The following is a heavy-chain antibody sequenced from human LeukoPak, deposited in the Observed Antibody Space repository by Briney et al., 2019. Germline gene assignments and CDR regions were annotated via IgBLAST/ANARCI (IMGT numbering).Heavy chain of an antibody. V-gene: IGHV4-59*01. J-gene: IGHJ3*02. Sequence: SETLSLTCTVSGGSISSYYWSWIRQPPGKGLEWIGYIYYSGSTNYNPSLKSRVTISVDTSKNQFSLKLSSVTAADTAVYYCARVQAYGGNWSDAFDIWGQGTMVTVSS. D-gene: IGHD4-23*01. CDR3: ARVQAYGGNWSDAFDI. CDR2: IYYSGST. CDR1: GGSISSYY.